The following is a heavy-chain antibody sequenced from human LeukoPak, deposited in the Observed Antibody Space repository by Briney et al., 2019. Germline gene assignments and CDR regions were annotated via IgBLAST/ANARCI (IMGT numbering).Heavy chain of an antibody. V-gene: IGHV3-74*01. J-gene: IGHJ4*02. D-gene: IGHD6-13*01. CDR2: INSEGTNT. CDR3: ARCGSSWYFDY. CDR1: GFTFSNYW. Sequence: GGSLRLSCATSGFTFSNYWMHWVRQAPGKGLAWVSRINSEGTNTYHAASVEGRFTISRDDARNTLYLQMHSLRVEDTAVYYCARCGSSWYFDYWGQGTLVTVSS.